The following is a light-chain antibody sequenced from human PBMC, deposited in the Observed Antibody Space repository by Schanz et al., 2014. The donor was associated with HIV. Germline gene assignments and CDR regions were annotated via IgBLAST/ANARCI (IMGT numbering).Light chain of an antibody. CDR3: QAWDRSTVV. CDR1: MLGEKY. CDR2: QDT. Sequence: SYELTQPPSVSVSPGQTASITCSGHMLGEKYTSWYQQKPGQSPVLVIYQDTKRPSGIPGRFSGSNSGNTVTLTISGAQTMDEADYYCQAWDRSTVVFGGGTKLTVL. V-gene: IGLV3-1*01. J-gene: IGLJ2*01.